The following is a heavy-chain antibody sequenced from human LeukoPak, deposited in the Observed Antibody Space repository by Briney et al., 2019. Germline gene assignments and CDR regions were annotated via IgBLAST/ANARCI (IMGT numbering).Heavy chain of an antibody. J-gene: IGHJ4*02. D-gene: IGHD2/OR15-2a*01. CDR2: ISYDGSNK. Sequence: GGSLRLSCAASGFTLSSYAMHWVRQAPGKGLEWVAVISYDGSNKYYADSVKGRFTISRDNSKNTLYLQMNSLRAEDTAVYYCARDKQYVGYYFDYWGQGTLVTVSS. CDR3: ARDKQYVGYYFDY. V-gene: IGHV3-30*04. CDR1: GFTLSSYA.